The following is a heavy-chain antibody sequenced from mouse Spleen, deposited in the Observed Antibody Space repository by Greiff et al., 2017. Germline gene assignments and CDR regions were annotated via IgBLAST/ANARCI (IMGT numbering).Heavy chain of an antibody. J-gene: IGHJ2*01. V-gene: IGHV1-18*01. CDR2: INPNNGGT. Sequence: VQLQQSGPELVKPGASVKIPCKASGYTFTDYNMDWVKQSHGKSLEWIGDINPNNGGTIYNQKFKGKATLTVDKSSSTAYMELRSLTSEDTAVYYCARGENHGGFDYWGQGTTLTVSS. CDR1: GYTFTDYN. CDR3: ARGENHGGFDY.